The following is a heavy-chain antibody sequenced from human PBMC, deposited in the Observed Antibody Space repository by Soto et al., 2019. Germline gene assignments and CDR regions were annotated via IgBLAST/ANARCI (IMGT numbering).Heavy chain of an antibody. CDR2: ISGSGGST. D-gene: IGHD3-22*01. Sequence: PGGSLRLSCAASGFTFSSYAMSWVRQAPGKGLEWVSAISGSGGSTYYADSVKGRFTISRDNSKNTLCLQMNSLRAEDTAVYYCVKGRITMIVVALPDYWGQGTLVTVSS. J-gene: IGHJ4*02. V-gene: IGHV3-23*01. CDR3: VKGRITMIVVALPDY. CDR1: GFTFSSYA.